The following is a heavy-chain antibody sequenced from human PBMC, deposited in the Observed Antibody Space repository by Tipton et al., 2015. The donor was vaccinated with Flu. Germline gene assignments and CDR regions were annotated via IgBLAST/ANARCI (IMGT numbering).Heavy chain of an antibody. V-gene: IGHV3-66*02. J-gene: IGHJ4*02. CDR3: ARDRWGIAAGGYFDY. D-gene: IGHD6-13*01. CDR1: GFTVSSNY. CDR2: IYSGGST. Sequence: SLRLSCAASGFTVSSNYMSWVRQAPGKGLEWVSVIYSGGSTYYADSVKGRFTISRDNSKNTLYLQMNSLGAQDTAVYYCARDRWGIAAGGYFDYWGQGTLVTVSS.